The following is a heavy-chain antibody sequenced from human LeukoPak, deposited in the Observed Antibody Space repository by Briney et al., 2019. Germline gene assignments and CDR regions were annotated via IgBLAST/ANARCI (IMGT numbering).Heavy chain of an antibody. CDR1: GFTFRNYG. CDR2: ISGDAADI. Sequence: GGSLRLSCAASGFTFRNYGMSWVRQAPGKGLEWVSAISGDAADIFYADSAKGRFTISRDNSKNTLYLQLNSLRAEDTAVYYCAKDRRDTVMAPNYYYYMDVWGKGTTVTVSS. CDR3: AKDRRDTVMAPNYYYYMDV. J-gene: IGHJ6*03. D-gene: IGHD5-18*01. V-gene: IGHV3-23*01.